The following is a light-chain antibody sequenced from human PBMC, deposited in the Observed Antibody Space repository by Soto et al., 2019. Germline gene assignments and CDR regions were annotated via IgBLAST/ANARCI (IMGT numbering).Light chain of an antibody. Sequence: QSVLTQPPSASGTPGQRVTISCSGGSSNIGSNTINWYQQLPGTAPKLLIYANNQRPSGVPDRFSGSKSGTSASLAISGLQSEDESEYYCAAWDDRMNGVIFGGGTKLTVL. V-gene: IGLV1-44*01. CDR3: AAWDDRMNGVI. CDR1: SSNIGSNT. CDR2: ANN. J-gene: IGLJ2*01.